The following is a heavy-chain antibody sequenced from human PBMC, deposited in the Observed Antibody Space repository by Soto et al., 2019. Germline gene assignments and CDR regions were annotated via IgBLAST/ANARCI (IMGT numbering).Heavy chain of an antibody. CDR2: IIPILGIA. CDR1: GGTFSSYT. D-gene: IGHD2-2*01. J-gene: IGHJ4*02. Sequence: GASVKVSCKASGGTFSSYTISWVRQAPGQGLEWMGRIIPILGIANYAQKFQGRVTITADKSTSTAYMELSSLGSEDTAVYYCARGNDCSSTSCQTGNFDYWGQGTLVTVSS. CDR3: ARGNDCSSTSCQTGNFDY. V-gene: IGHV1-69*02.